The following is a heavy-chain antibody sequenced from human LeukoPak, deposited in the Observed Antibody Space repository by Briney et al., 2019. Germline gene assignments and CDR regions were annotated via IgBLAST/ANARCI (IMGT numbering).Heavy chain of an antibody. CDR2: ISSSSSYI. J-gene: IGHJ3*02. CDR3: ARDRPYYYDSSGYWGHDAFDI. D-gene: IGHD3-22*01. Sequence: PGGSLRLSCAASGFTFNAYHMNWVRQAPGKGLEWVSSISSSSSYIYYADSVKGRFTISRDNAKNSLYLQMNSLRAEDTAVYYCARDRPYYYDSSGYWGHDAFDIWGQGTMVTVSS. CDR1: GFTFNAYH. V-gene: IGHV3-21*01.